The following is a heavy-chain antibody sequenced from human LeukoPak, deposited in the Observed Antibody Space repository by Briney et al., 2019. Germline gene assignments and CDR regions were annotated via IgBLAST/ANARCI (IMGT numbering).Heavy chain of an antibody. Sequence: ASVKVSCKASGYTFTGYYMHWVRQAPGQGLEWMGWINPNSGGTNYAQKFQGRVTMTRDTSISTAYMELSSLRSEDTAVYYCARGNYDFWSGYNWFDPWGQGTLVTVSS. V-gene: IGHV1-2*02. D-gene: IGHD3-3*01. J-gene: IGHJ5*02. CDR1: GYTFTGYY. CDR2: INPNSGGT. CDR3: ARGNYDFWSGYNWFDP.